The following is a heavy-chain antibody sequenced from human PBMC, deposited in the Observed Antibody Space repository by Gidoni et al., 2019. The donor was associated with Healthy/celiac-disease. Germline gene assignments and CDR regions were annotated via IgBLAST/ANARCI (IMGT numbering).Heavy chain of an antibody. CDR1: GGSFSGDY. J-gene: IGHJ4*02. D-gene: IGHD4-17*01. CDR2: INHSGST. CDR3: ASFPNYGDYREL. V-gene: IGHV4-34*01. Sequence: QVQLQQWGAGLLKSSEPLSLTSAVYGGSFSGDYWSWIRQPPGKGLEWIGEINHSGSTNYNPSLKIRVTISVDTSKNQFSLKLSSVTAADTAVYYCASFPNYGDYRELWGQGTLVTVSS.